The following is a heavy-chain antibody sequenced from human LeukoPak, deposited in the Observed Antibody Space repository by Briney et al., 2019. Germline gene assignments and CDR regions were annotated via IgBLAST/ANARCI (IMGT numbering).Heavy chain of an antibody. V-gene: IGHV3-21*01. CDR3: ARDRDNVAGTRGYFDY. CDR2: ISGSSSYI. Sequence: PGGSLRLSCAASGMTFSDYWVTWVHQAPGKGLEWVSCISGSSSYIYSADSVKGRFTISRHNAKNSLYLQMNSLRAEDTAVYYCARDRDNVAGTRGYFDYWGQGTLVTVSS. CDR1: GMTFSDYW. D-gene: IGHD6-19*01. J-gene: IGHJ4*02.